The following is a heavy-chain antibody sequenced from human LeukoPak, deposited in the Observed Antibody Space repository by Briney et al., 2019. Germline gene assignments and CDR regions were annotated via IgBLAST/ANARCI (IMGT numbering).Heavy chain of an antibody. V-gene: IGHV1-8*03. CDR3: ATASWRERHGGAFDI. J-gene: IGHJ3*02. CDR2: MNPNSGNT. Sequence: ASVKVSCKASGYTFTSYDINWVRQATGQGLEWMGWMNPNSGNTGYAQKFQGRVTITRSTSISTAYMELSSLRSEDTAVYYCATASWRERHGGAFDIWGQGTMVTVSS. CDR1: GYTFTSYD. D-gene: IGHD6-13*01.